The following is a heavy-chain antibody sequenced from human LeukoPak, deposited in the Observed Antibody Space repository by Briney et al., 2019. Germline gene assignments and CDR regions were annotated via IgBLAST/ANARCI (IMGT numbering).Heavy chain of an antibody. D-gene: IGHD4-17*01. J-gene: IGHJ4*02. CDR3: ARDYGDYDAALDY. V-gene: IGHV3-21*01. Sequence: PGGSLRLSCAASGFTFSSYSMNWVRQAPGKGPEWVSSISSSSSYIYYADSVKGRFTISRDNAKNSLYLQMNSLRAEDTAVHYCARDYGDYDAALDYWGQGTLVTVSS. CDR1: GFTFSSYS. CDR2: ISSSSSYI.